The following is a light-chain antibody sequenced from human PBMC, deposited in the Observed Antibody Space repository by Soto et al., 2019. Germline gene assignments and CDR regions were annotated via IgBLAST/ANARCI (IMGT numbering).Light chain of an antibody. CDR1: QCVSSSY. J-gene: IGKJ1*01. V-gene: IGKV3-20*01. CDR3: QQYGTAPWT. Sequence: EIVLTQSTGTLSLSPGDIATLSCRASQCVSSSYLAWYQQKSGQAPGLLIYAASSKATGTPDRFRGSGSGTDFTLTISSLEPEDFADYYCQQYGTAPWTFGQGTKVEIK. CDR2: AAS.